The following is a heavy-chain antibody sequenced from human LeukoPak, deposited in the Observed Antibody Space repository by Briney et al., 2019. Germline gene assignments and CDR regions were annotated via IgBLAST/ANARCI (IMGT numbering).Heavy chain of an antibody. CDR1: AGSITRGVYS. D-gene: IGHD3/OR15-3a*01. V-gene: IGHV4-39*01. J-gene: IGHJ4*02. CDR2: IYSGGST. Sequence: PSETLSLTCVVSAGSITRGVYSWGWIRQPPGKGLEWIGSIYSGGSTARNSTLKSRVTISVDSSEKQFSLNLNSVTAADTAVYFCARQRIGLFDSWGQGILVTVSS. CDR3: ARQRIGLFDS.